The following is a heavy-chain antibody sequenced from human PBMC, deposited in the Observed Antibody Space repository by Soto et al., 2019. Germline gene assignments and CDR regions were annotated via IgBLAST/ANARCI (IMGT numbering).Heavy chain of an antibody. CDR2: IYYSGST. D-gene: IGHD6-19*01. Sequence: SETLSLTCTVSGGSISSGGYYWSWIRQHPGKGLEWIGYIYYSGSTYYNPSLKSRVTISVDTSKNQFSLKLSSVTAADTAVYYCARGGSDIAVPGFDYWGQGTLVTVSS. V-gene: IGHV4-31*03. CDR1: GGSISSGGYY. CDR3: ARGGSDIAVPGFDY. J-gene: IGHJ4*02.